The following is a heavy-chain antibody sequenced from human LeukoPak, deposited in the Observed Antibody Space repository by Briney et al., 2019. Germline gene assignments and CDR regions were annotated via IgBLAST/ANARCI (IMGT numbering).Heavy chain of an antibody. CDR3: ARDLAAGEHFYFDL. Sequence: PGESLRLSCAASGFTFSSYAMSWVRQAPGKGLEWVSRISGSGDTYYADSVKGRFTISRDNSMNTLYLQMNSLRAEDTAVYYCARDLAAGEHFYFDLWGRGALVTVSS. V-gene: IGHV3-23*01. J-gene: IGHJ2*01. CDR1: GFTFSSYA. CDR2: ISGSGDT. D-gene: IGHD7-27*01.